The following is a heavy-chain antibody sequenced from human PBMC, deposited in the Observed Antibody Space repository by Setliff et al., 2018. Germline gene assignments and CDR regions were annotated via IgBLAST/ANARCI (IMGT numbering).Heavy chain of an antibody. CDR2: IWYDGTNE. D-gene: IGHD1-26*01. CDR1: GFTLRNYG. V-gene: IGHV3-30*02. J-gene: IGHJ3*02. Sequence: GGSLRLSCAASGFTLRNYGMHWVRQAPGKGLEWVALIWYDGTNEKYADSVKGRFTISRDNSKNTLYLQMNSLRAEDTAVYYCATWLSWELQMFNAFDIWGQGTMVTVSS. CDR3: ATWLSWELQMFNAFDI.